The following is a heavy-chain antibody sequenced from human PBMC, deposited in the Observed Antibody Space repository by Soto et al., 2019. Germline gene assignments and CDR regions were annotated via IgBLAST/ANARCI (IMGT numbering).Heavy chain of an antibody. CDR1: GYTFTDFA. V-gene: IGHV1-3*01. CDR2: INACNGNT. J-gene: IGHJ4*02. D-gene: IGHD2-21*01. CDR3: AREGAHIAPCDL. Sequence: QAQLVQSGDEAKQPGASVRVSCKASGYTFTDFALNWVRQAPGQGLEWMGWINACNGNTGYARKFQGRVTHDTHTSPTTADIEVTRPTSEDTAIYFCAREGAHIAPCDLWGRGTLVTV.